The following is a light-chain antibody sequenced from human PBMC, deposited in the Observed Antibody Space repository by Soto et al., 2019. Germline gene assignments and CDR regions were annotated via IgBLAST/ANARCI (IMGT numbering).Light chain of an antibody. Sequence: IQMATSPSTLSASVGDRVTITCRAKQIISSCLAWYQQKPGKAPKLLIYDASSLESGVPSRFSGSGSGTEFTLTISSLQPDDFATYYCQQYNSYSRTFGQGTKVDIK. CDR2: DAS. CDR3: QQYNSYSRT. V-gene: IGKV1-5*01. CDR1: QIISSC. J-gene: IGKJ1*01.